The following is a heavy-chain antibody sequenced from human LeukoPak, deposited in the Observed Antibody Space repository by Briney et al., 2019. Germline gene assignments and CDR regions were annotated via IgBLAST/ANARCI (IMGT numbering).Heavy chain of an antibody. CDR1: GGSISCYY. V-gene: IGHV4-4*09. CDR2: IYTSGST. D-gene: IGHD5-12*01. Sequence: SETLSLSCTVSGGSISCYYWSWIRQPPGKGLEWIGYIYTSGSTNYNPSLKSRVTISVDTSKNQFSLKLSSVTAADTAVYYCARIYSGHDFPGDYYYYYMDVWGKGTTGTVSS. J-gene: IGHJ6*03. CDR3: ARIYSGHDFPGDYYYYYMDV.